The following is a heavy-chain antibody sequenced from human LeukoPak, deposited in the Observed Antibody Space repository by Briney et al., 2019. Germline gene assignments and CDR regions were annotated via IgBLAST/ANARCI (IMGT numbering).Heavy chain of an antibody. CDR2: ISGSGGST. CDR1: GFTFSSYA. J-gene: IGHJ4*02. D-gene: IGHD3-10*01. Sequence: GGSLRLPCAASGFTFSSYAMSWVRQAPGKGLEWVSAISGSGGSTYYADSAKGRFTISRDNSKNTLYLQMDSLRAEDTAVYYCAKDRAQAEGVFDYWGQGTLVTVSS. CDR3: AKDRAQAEGVFDY. V-gene: IGHV3-23*01.